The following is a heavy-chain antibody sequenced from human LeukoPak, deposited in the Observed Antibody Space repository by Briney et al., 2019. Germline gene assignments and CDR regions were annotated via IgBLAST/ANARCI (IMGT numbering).Heavy chain of an antibody. CDR2: IYYSGST. CDR1: GGSISSYY. CDR3: ASGGDVRGYFQH. V-gene: IGHV4-59*08. D-gene: IGHD3-10*02. Sequence: SETLSLTCTVSGGSISSYYWSWIRQPPGKGLEWIGYIYYSGSTNYNPSPKSRVTISVDTSKNQFSLKLSSVTAADTAAYYCASGGDVRGYFQHWGQGTLVTVSS. J-gene: IGHJ1*01.